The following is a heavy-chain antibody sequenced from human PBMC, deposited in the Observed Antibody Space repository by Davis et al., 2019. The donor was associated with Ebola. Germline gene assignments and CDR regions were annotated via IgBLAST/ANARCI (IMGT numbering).Heavy chain of an antibody. CDR2: IIPMLGIP. V-gene: IGHV1-69*04. D-gene: IGHD2/OR15-2a*01. Sequence: SVKVSCKASGGTFSTSPISWVRQAPGQGLEWLGRIIPMLGIPDYAQKFQDRITITADKSTTTSYMALNSLRSEDTAVYYCATEARQYSDPFGPPRLDWGQGTLVTVSS. CDR1: GGTFSTSP. CDR3: ATEARQYSDPFGPPRLD. J-gene: IGHJ4*02.